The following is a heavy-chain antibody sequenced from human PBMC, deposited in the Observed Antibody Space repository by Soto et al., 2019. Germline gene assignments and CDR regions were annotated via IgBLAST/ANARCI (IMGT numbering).Heavy chain of an antibody. D-gene: IGHD7-27*01. CDR1: GYDFSTYW. CDR3: ARGVNWGSTYFDY. Sequence: PGESLKISCKGSGYDFSTYWIAWVGQKPGQGLEWMGIIYPRDSDTRYSPSFQGQATISADESISTAYLQWNSLKASDTAIYYCARGVNWGSTYFDYWGPGTLVTVYS. V-gene: IGHV5-51*01. J-gene: IGHJ4*02. CDR2: IYPRDSDT.